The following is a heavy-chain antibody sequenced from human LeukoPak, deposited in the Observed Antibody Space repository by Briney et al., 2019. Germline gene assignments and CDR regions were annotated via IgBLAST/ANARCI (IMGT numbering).Heavy chain of an antibody. CDR1: GGSFSGYY. V-gene: IGHV4-34*01. J-gene: IGHJ2*01. D-gene: IGHD6-19*01. Sequence: SETLSLTCAVYGGSFSGYYWSWIRQPPGKGLEWIGEINHSGSTNYNPSLKSRVTISVDTSKNQFSLNLSSVTAADTALYYCAREGAVAGRGYYFDLWGRATPVTVSS. CDR2: INHSGST. CDR3: AREGAVAGRGYYFDL.